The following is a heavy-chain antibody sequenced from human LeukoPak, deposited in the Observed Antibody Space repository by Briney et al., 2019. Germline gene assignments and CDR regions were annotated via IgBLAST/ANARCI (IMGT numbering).Heavy chain of an antibody. Sequence: GGSLRLSCAASGFAFSNYWMSWVRQGPGKGLEWVANIKQDGSEKYYVDSVKGRFSISRDDTKNSLYLQLNSLRAEDTAVYYCAREGLRFLEWSSYYFDYWGLGTLVTVSS. CDR2: IKQDGSEK. V-gene: IGHV3-7*01. J-gene: IGHJ4*02. D-gene: IGHD3-3*01. CDR3: AREGLRFLEWSSYYFDY. CDR1: GFAFSNYW.